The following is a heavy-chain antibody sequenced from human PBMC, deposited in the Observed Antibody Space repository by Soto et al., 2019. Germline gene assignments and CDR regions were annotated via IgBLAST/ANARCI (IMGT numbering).Heavy chain of an antibody. V-gene: IGHV1-3*01. J-gene: IGHJ3*02. CDR1: GYTFTSYA. D-gene: IGHD1-26*01. CDR3: AIVGATTNAFDI. CDR2: INAGNGNT. Sequence: GASVKVSCKASGYTFTSYAMHWVRQAPGQRLEWMGWINAGNGNTKYSQKFQGRVTITRDTSASTAYMVLSSLRSEDTAVSYCAIVGATTNAFDICSQGTMATVAS.